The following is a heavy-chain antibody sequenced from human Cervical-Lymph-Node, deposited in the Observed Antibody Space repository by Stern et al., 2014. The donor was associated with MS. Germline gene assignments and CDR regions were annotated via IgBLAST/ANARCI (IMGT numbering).Heavy chain of an antibody. CDR1: GFSLSNSGMS. Sequence: QVTLRESGPALVKPTQTLTLTCTFSGFSLSNSGMSVSWIRQPPGKALEWLALIDWDDDKYYRTSLKTRLTISKDTSKNQVVLTMTNMDPVDTATYFCARGPRPYYFDYWGQGTLVTVSS. V-gene: IGHV2-70*01. CDR3: ARGPRPYYFDY. CDR2: IDWDDDK. J-gene: IGHJ4*02.